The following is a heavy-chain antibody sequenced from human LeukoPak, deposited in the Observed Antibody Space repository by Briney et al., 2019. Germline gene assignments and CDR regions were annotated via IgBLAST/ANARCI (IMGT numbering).Heavy chain of an antibody. Sequence: ASVKASCKASGYTFTGYLFHGVGQAPGKGLDGMGGINLKTGGTNYAQKFQGRVTMTRDTSISTAFMELSRLISDDTAVYYCARSTPFFNYESSGYYFWFDPWGQGALVTVSS. CDR1: GYTFTGYL. CDR3: ARSTPFFNYESSGYYFWFDP. CDR2: INLKTGGT. V-gene: IGHV1-2*02. D-gene: IGHD3-22*01. J-gene: IGHJ5*02.